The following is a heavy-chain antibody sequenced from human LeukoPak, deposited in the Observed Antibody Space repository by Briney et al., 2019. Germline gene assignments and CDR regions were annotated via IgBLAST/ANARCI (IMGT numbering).Heavy chain of an antibody. D-gene: IGHD6-6*01. CDR3: ARHGRPVGTDWYFDL. V-gene: IGHV4-59*08. J-gene: IGHJ2*01. CDR2: ITNSGNT. CDR1: GGSISSYS. Sequence: SETLSLTCPVSGGSISSYSWSWIRQPPGKGLEWIGCITNSGNTFYNPSLKSRGTISVDTSKTRFSLRLSSVTAADTAVYFCARHGRPVGTDWYFDLWGRGTLVTVSS.